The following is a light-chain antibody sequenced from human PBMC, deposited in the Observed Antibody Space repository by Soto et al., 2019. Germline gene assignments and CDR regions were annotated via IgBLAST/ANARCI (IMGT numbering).Light chain of an antibody. Sequence: MSEDPGALCASIKNRVTITCRASQGISTYLNWYQQKPGKAPKLLIYGASTLQSGVPSRFIGSASETDFTLTTSSLQPQDFPTYYCQLTYNTPRPFGAGTRLETK. V-gene: IGKV1-39*01. CDR2: GAS. CDR1: QGISTY. CDR3: QLTYNTPRP. J-gene: IGKJ5*01.